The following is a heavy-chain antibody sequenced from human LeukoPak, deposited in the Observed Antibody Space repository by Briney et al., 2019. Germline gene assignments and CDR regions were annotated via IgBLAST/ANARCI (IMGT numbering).Heavy chain of an antibody. Sequence: GASVKVSCKASGGSFSNYTISWLRQTPGQGLEWMGGIIPIFGTANYAQNFQGRVTITADKFTSTAYMELSSLRSDDTAVYYCARRSPDTKPNNWFDPWGQGTLVTVSS. J-gene: IGHJ5*02. D-gene: IGHD1-14*01. CDR1: GGSFSNYT. V-gene: IGHV1-69*06. CDR3: ARRSPDTKPNNWFDP. CDR2: IIPIFGTA.